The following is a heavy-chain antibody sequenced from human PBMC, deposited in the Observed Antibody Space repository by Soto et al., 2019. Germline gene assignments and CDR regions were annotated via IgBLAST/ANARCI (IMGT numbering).Heavy chain of an antibody. D-gene: IGHD4-17*01. CDR1: GGFNNYA. Sequence: SVRVSCKASGGFNNYAVSWVRQAPGQGLEWMGVTIPELGTSNYAQRLQGRVTITVDKATNTAYLNLTTLTSEDTAIYYCARTSMTRIDYWGQGTLVTVSS. J-gene: IGHJ4*02. V-gene: IGHV1-69*10. CDR3: ARTSMTRIDY. CDR2: TIPELGTS.